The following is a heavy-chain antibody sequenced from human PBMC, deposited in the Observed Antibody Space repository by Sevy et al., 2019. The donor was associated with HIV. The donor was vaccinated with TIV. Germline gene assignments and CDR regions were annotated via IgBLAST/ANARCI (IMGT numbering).Heavy chain of an antibody. Sequence: ASVKVSCKVSGYTLTELSMHWVRQAPGKGLEWMATFDPEDGETIYAQRFQGRVTMTEDTSNDTAYMELSSLRSEDTAVYYCSTTRDDYDSSGYPFDYWGQGTLVTVSS. V-gene: IGHV1-24*01. J-gene: IGHJ4*02. D-gene: IGHD3-22*01. CDR2: FDPEDGET. CDR1: GYTLTELS. CDR3: STTRDDYDSSGYPFDY.